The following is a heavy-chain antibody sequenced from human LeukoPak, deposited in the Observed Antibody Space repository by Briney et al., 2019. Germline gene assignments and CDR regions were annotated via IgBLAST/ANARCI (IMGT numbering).Heavy chain of an antibody. D-gene: IGHD3-22*01. CDR1: RYTFTSYY. Sequence: ASVKVSCKASRYTFTSYYMHWVRQAPGQGLEWMGIIDPSGGSTSYAQKFQGRVTMTRDTSTSTVYMELSSLRSEDTAVYYCARTYYYDSSGYRFDYGGQGTLVTVSS. J-gene: IGHJ4*02. CDR2: IDPSGGST. V-gene: IGHV1-46*01. CDR3: ARTYYYDSSGYRFDY.